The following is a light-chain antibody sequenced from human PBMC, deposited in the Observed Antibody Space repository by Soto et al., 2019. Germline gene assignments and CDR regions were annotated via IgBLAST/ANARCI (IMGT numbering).Light chain of an antibody. Sequence: SYELTQPPSVSVAPEKTARLTCGGDNIGSKRVHWYRQKPGQASVFVIYYDSDRPSGIPERFSGSNSGNTATLTINRVEAGDEADYYCQVWDITTDHYVFGTGTKLTVL. CDR3: QVWDITTDHYV. V-gene: IGLV3-21*04. J-gene: IGLJ1*01. CDR2: YDS. CDR1: NIGSKR.